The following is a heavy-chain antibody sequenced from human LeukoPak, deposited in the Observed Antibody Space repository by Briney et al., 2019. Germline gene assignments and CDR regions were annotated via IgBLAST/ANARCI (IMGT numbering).Heavy chain of an antibody. CDR2: IYYSGST. J-gene: IGHJ6*03. CDR3: ARGYYDFWSGYHYYYYYYMDV. CDR1: GGSLSSYY. D-gene: IGHD3-3*01. V-gene: IGHV4-59*01. Sequence: SETLSLTCTVSGGSLSSYYWSWIRQPPGKGLEWIGYIYYSGSTNYNPSLKSRVTISVDTSKNQFSLKLSSVTAADTAVYYCARGYYDFWSGYHYYYYYYMDVWGKGTTVTVSS.